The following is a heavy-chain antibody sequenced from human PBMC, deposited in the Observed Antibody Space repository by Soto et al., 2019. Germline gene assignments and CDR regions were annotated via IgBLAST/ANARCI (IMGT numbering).Heavy chain of an antibody. V-gene: IGHV2-5*02. D-gene: IGHD3-10*01. CDR2: IYWDDDK. CDR3: AHSLITMVRGVIITRSFDY. CDR1: GFSLSTSGVG. J-gene: IGHJ4*02. Sequence: QITLKESGPPLVKPTQTLTLTCTFSGFSLSTSGVGVGWIRQPPGKALEWLALIYWDDDKRYSPSLKSRLTITKDTSKNQVVLTMTNMDPVDTATYYCAHSLITMVRGVIITRSFDYWGQGTLVTVSS.